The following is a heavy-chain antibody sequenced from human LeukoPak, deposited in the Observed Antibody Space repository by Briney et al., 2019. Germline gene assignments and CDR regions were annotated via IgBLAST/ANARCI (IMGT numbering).Heavy chain of an antibody. CDR2: IYYSGST. V-gene: IGHV4-39*01. D-gene: IGHD2-2*01. CDR1: GGSISSSSYY. J-gene: IGHJ4*02. Sequence: SETLSLTCTVSGGSISSSSYYWGWIRQPRGKGLEWIGSIYYSGSTYYNPSLKSRVTISVDTSKNQFSLKLSSVTAADTAVYYCGREDREVVPAATPVYWGQGTLVTVSS. CDR3: GREDREVVPAATPVY.